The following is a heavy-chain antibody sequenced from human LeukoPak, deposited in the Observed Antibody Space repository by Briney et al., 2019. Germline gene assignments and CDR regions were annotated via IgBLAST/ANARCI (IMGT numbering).Heavy chain of an antibody. J-gene: IGHJ6*04. CDR2: IYYSGST. V-gene: IGHV4-59*01. D-gene: IGHD3-10*01. CDR3: AGSSYYYGSGSTYYYYGMDV. Sequence: SETLSLTCTVSGGSISSYYWSWIRQPPGKGLEWIGYIYYSGSTNYNPSLKSRVTISVDTSKNQFSLKLSSVTAAGTAVYYCAGSSYYYGSGSTYYYYGMDVWGKGTTVTVSS. CDR1: GGSISSYY.